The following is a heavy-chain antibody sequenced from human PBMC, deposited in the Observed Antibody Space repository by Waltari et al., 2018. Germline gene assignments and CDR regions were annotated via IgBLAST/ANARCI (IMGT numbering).Heavy chain of an antibody. CDR1: GFTFSNYD. V-gene: IGHV3-23*01. D-gene: IGHD3-22*01. J-gene: IGHJ4*02. CDR3: AKAHYDSSGYFSDFDH. Sequence: EVQLLESGGDLVQPGGSLRLSCVASGFTFSNYDMSWVRQAPGKGLEWVSTLTYSGDNTHYADSAKGRFTISRDISKRTLYLQMNSLRAEDTAVYYCAKAHYDSSGYFSDFDHWGQGTLVTVSS. CDR2: LTYSGDNT.